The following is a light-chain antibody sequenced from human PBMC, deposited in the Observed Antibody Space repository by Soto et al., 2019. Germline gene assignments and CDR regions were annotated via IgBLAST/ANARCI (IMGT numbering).Light chain of an antibody. Sequence: QSVLTQPPSASGTHGQRVTISCSGSSSNIGINYVYWYQQLPGTAPKLLIYRDNQRPSGVPDRFSGSKSGTSASLAISGLRSEDEADYYCATWDDSLSGVVFGGGTKLTVL. V-gene: IGLV1-47*01. CDR3: ATWDDSLSGVV. J-gene: IGLJ2*01. CDR2: RDN. CDR1: SSNIGINY.